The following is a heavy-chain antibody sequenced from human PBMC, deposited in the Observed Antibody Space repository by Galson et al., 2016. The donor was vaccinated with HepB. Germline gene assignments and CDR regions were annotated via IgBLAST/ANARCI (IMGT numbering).Heavy chain of an antibody. J-gene: IGHJ4*02. CDR2: IHSGGTT. CDR3: ARAPVTSTACCYYFDY. CDR1: GFTFSSYW. D-gene: IGHD2-2*01. V-gene: IGHV3-53*01. Sequence: SLRLSCAASGFTFSSYWMRWVRQAPGKGLEWVSIIHSGGTTYYADSVKGRFTISKDNSKNTLYLQMNSLRAEDTAVYYCARAPVTSTACCYYFDYWGQGTLVTVSS.